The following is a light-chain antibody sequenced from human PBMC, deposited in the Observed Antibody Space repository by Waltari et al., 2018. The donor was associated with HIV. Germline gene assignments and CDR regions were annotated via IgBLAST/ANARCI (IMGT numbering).Light chain of an antibody. J-gene: IGKJ2*01. CDR1: QSVASN. CDR3: QQYNNWPWFT. CDR2: GAS. Sequence: TLSCRASQSVASNLAWYQQKPGQTPRLLIYGASTRATGISPRFSGSGSGTNFALTITSLQSEDVAVYYCQQYNNWPWFTFGQGTKLEIK. V-gene: IGKV3-15*01.